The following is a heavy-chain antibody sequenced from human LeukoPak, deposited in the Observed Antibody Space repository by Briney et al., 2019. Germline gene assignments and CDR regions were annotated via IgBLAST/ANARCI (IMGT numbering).Heavy chain of an antibody. Sequence: PGRSLRLSCAASGFTFSSYGMHWVRQAPGKGLEGVAVISYDGSNKYYVDSVKGRFTISRDNSKNTLYLQMNSLRDEDTAVYYCAKGDDSSGYYYRALDYWGQGTLVTVSS. J-gene: IGHJ4*02. V-gene: IGHV3-30*18. D-gene: IGHD3-22*01. CDR1: GFTFSSYG. CDR3: AKGDDSSGYYYRALDY. CDR2: ISYDGSNK.